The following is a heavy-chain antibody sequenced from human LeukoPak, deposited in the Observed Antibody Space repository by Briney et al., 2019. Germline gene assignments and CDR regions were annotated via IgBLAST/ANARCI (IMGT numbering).Heavy chain of an antibody. Sequence: SETLSLTCTVSGGSISSYYWSWIRQPPGKGLEWIGYTSHSRSTKNNPSLKSRVSISIDTSKNQFSLKVRSVTAADTAVYYCARSYGSGSYFDSWGQGTLVTVSS. D-gene: IGHD3-10*01. CDR2: TSHSRST. J-gene: IGHJ4*02. V-gene: IGHV4-59*01. CDR1: GGSISSYY. CDR3: ARSYGSGSYFDS.